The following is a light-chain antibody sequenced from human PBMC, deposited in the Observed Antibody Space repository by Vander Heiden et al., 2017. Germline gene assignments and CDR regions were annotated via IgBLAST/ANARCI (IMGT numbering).Light chain of an antibody. V-gene: IGLV2-8*01. Sequence: QSALTQPPSASGSPGQSLTIPCTGTSSDIGGYNYVSWYQQHTGKAPKLMIYEVTKRPSGVPDRFSGSKSGNTASLTVSGLQAEDEADYYCSSYAGSVLFGGGTKLTVL. CDR3: SSYAGSVL. CDR2: EVT. CDR1: SSDIGGYNY. J-gene: IGLJ2*01.